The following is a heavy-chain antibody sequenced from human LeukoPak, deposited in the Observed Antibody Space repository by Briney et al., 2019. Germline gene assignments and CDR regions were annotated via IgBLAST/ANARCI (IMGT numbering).Heavy chain of an antibody. J-gene: IGHJ5*02. Sequence: ASVKVSCKVSGYTFTDYYMHWVQQAPGKGLEWMGLVDPEDGETIYAEKFQGRVTITADTSTDTAYMELSSLRSEDTAVYYCARDNIIVATITNWFDPWGQGTLVTVSS. D-gene: IGHD5-12*01. CDR2: VDPEDGET. CDR3: ARDNIIVATITNWFDP. CDR1: GYTFTDYY. V-gene: IGHV1-69-2*01.